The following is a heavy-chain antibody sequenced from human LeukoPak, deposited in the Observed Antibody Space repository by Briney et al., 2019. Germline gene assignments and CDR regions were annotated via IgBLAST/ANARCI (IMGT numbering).Heavy chain of an antibody. CDR2: INHSGST. Sequence: SETLSLTCAVYGGSFSGYYWSWIRQPPGKGLEWIGEINHSGSTNYNPSLKSRVTISVDTSKNQFSLKLSSVTAADTAVYYCARGGSIVGTTPHDTFDIWGQGTVVTVSS. V-gene: IGHV4-34*01. CDR1: GGSFSGYY. J-gene: IGHJ3*02. CDR3: ARGGSIVGTTPHDTFDI. D-gene: IGHD1-26*01.